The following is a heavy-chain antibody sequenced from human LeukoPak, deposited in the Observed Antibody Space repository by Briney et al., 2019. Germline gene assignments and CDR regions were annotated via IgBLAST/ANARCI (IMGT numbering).Heavy chain of an antibody. CDR3: ASGVSASRY. Sequence: GGSLRLSCAASGFTFSDYYMSWIRQAPGKGLEWVSYISSSGSTIYYADSVKGRFTISRDNVKKSLYLQMDSLRVEDTAVYYCASGVSASRYWGQGTLVTVSS. J-gene: IGHJ4*02. V-gene: IGHV3-11*04. CDR1: GFTFSDYY. CDR2: ISSSGSTI.